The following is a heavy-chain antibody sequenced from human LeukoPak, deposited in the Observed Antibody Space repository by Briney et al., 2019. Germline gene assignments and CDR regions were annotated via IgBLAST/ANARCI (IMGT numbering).Heavy chain of an antibody. D-gene: IGHD2-15*01. V-gene: IGHV4-39*01. CDR2: IYYSGST. CDR3: ARGTDIVVVVAVTDAFDI. Sequence: PSETLSLTCTVSGGSISSSSYYWGWIRQPPGKGLEWIGSIYYSGSTYYNPSLKSRVTISVDTSKNQFSLKLSSVTAADTAVYYCARGTDIVVVVAVTDAFDIWGQGTMVTVSS. CDR1: GGSISSSSYY. J-gene: IGHJ3*02.